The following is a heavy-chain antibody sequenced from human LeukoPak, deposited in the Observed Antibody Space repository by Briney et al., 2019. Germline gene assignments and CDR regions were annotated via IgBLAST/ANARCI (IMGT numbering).Heavy chain of an antibody. CDR3: ARVGNYGSGSSEYWFDP. CDR1: GGSINRSSYY. CDR2: MYYSGNT. Sequence: SETLSLTCSVSGGSINRSSYYWGWIRQPPGKGLEWIGSMYYSGNTYYNPSLRSRVTISVDTSKNQFSLKLTSVTAADTAVYYCARVGNYGSGSSEYWFDPWGQGTLVTVSS. J-gene: IGHJ5*02. D-gene: IGHD3-10*01. V-gene: IGHV4-39*07.